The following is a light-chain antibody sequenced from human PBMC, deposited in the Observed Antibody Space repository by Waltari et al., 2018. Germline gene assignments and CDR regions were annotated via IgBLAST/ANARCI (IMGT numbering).Light chain of an antibody. V-gene: IGLV1-47*01. CDR3: AAWDDSLSGRV. Sequence: QSVLTQPPSASGTPGQGVIISCSGSNSNIGSHNLYWYQHLPGTAPKLLIDKNNQRPSGVPERFSGAKSGTSASLAISGLRSEDEADYYCAAWDDSLSGRVFGGGTKLTVL. CDR2: KNN. J-gene: IGLJ3*02. CDR1: NSNIGSHN.